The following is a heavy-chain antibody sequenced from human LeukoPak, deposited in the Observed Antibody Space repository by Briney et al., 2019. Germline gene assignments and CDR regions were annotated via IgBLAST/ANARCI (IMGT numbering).Heavy chain of an antibody. CDR1: GFTFSNAW. J-gene: IGHJ4*02. CDR2: IKSKTDGGTT. CDR3: TTPHQDYGDYHRFDY. Sequence: GGSLRLFCAASGFTFSNAWMSWVRQAPGKGLEWVGRIKSKTDGGTTDYAAPVKGRFTIARDDSKNTLYLQMNSLKTEDTAVYYCTTPHQDYGDYHRFDYWGQGTLVTVSS. D-gene: IGHD4-17*01. V-gene: IGHV3-15*01.